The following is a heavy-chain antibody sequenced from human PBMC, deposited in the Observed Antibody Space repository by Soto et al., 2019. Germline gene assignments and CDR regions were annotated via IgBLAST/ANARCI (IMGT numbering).Heavy chain of an antibody. J-gene: IGHJ4*02. D-gene: IGHD5-18*01. CDR3: ARRVYGYSYAD. V-gene: IGHV5-51*01. CDR2: IYPGDSDT. Sequence: PGESLKISCKASGYSFTTYWVGWVRQMPGKGLEWMGIIYPGDSDTRYSPSFQGQVTISADKSISTAYLQWSSLKASDTAIYYCARRVYGYSYADWGQGMLVTVSS. CDR1: GYSFTTYW.